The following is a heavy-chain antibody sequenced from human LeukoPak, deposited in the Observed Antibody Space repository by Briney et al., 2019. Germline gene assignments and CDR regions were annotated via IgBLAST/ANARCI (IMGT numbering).Heavy chain of an antibody. CDR2: IYSGDTT. CDR3: ASILRSSSGYYFDY. D-gene: IGHD3-10*01. V-gene: IGHV3-66*01. CDR1: GFTISTNY. Sequence: GGSLRLSCAASGFTISTNYMSWVRQAPGKGLEWVSVIYSGDTTFYADSVRGKFTISRDNSKNTLYLQMNSLRAEDTAVYYCASILRSSSGYYFDYWGQGTLVTVSS. J-gene: IGHJ4*02.